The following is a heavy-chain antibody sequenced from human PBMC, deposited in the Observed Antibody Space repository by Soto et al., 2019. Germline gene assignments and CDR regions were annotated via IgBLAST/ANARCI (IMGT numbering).Heavy chain of an antibody. J-gene: IGHJ4*02. CDR2: IYGSGST. V-gene: IGHV4-59*01. D-gene: IGHD2-15*01. CDR3: AAAPRC. CDR1: GGSINSYY. Sequence: PSETLSLTCTVSGGSINSYYWSWIRQSPEKGLEWIGYIYGSGSTNYNPSLKSRVTISVDTSKNHFSLSLTSVTAADTAVYYCAAAPRCWGQGTLVTVSS.